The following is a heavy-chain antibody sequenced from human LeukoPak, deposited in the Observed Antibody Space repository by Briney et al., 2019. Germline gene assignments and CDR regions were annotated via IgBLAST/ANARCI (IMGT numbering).Heavy chain of an antibody. CDR1: GYSFTSYW. J-gene: IGHJ4*02. D-gene: IGHD6-13*01. Sequence: GESLQISCRGSGYSFTSYWIGWVRQMPGKGLEWMGIIYPGDSDTRYSPSFQGQVTISADKSISTAYLQWSSLKASDTAMYYCARLQSSSWSNTDYWGQGTLVTVSS. CDR2: IYPGDSDT. CDR3: ARLQSSSWSNTDY. V-gene: IGHV5-51*01.